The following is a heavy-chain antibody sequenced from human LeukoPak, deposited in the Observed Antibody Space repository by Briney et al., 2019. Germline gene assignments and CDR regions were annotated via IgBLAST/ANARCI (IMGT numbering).Heavy chain of an antibody. CDR2: IKQDGSEK. CDR1: GFTFSSYW. Sequence: PGGSLRLSCTASGFTFSSYWMSWVRQAPGKGLEWVANIKQDGSEKYYVDSVKGRFTISRDNAKNSLYLQMNSLRAEDTAVYYCARRGYSSSWYFGYWGQGTLVTVSS. J-gene: IGHJ4*02. V-gene: IGHV3-7*01. CDR3: ARRGYSSSWYFGY. D-gene: IGHD6-13*01.